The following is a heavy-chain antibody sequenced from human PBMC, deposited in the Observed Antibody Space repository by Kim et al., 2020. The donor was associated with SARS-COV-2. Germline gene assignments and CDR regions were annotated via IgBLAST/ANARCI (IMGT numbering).Heavy chain of an antibody. Sequence: ASVKVSCKASGYTFTSYGISWVRQAPGQGLEWMGWISAYNGNTNYAQKLQGRVTMTTDTSTSTAYMELRSLRSDDTAVYYCARDLDPLNYVWGSYSVGKNGMDVWGQGTTVTVSS. CDR2: ISAYNGNT. CDR3: ARDLDPLNYVWGSYSVGKNGMDV. J-gene: IGHJ6*02. D-gene: IGHD3-16*01. CDR1: GYTFTSYG. V-gene: IGHV1-18*01.